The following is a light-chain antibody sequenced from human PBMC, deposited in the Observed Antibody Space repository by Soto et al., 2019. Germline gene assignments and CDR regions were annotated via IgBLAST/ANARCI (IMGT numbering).Light chain of an antibody. V-gene: IGLV2-8*01. J-gene: IGLJ2*01. CDR2: EVT. Sequence: QSALTQPPSASGSPGQSVAISCTGTSSDIGGYNYVSWYQQHSGKAPKLIIYEVTRRPSGVPDRFSGSKSGSTASLTVSGLQAEDEADYYCASYAGNKVVFGGGTQLTVL. CDR1: SSDIGGYNY. CDR3: ASYAGNKVV.